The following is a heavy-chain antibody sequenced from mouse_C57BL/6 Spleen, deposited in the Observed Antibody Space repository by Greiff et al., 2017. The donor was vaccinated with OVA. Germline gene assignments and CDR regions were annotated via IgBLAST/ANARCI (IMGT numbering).Heavy chain of an antibody. D-gene: IGHD4-1*01. J-gene: IGHJ2*01. CDR3: TRGELGRRYFDY. CDR2: IDPETGGT. CDR1: GYTFTDYE. Sequence: VKLQESGAELVRPGASVTLSCKASGYTFTDYEMHWVKQTPVHGLEWIGAIDPETGGTAYNQKFKGKAILTADKSSSTAYMELRSLTSEDSAVYYCTRGELGRRYFDYWGQGTTLTVSS. V-gene: IGHV1-15*01.